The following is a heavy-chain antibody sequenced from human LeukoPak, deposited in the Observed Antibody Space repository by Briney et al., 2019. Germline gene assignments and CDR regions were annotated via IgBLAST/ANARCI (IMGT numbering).Heavy chain of an antibody. CDR1: GYTLTELS. Sequence: ASVKVSCKVSGYTLTELSMHWVRQAPGKGLERMGGFDPEDGETIYAQKFQGRVTMTEDTSTDTAYMELSSLRSEDTAVYYCARDPSPFYSGSYLGFDPWGQGTLVTVSS. D-gene: IGHD1-26*01. CDR2: FDPEDGET. CDR3: ARDPSPFYSGSYLGFDP. V-gene: IGHV1-24*01. J-gene: IGHJ5*02.